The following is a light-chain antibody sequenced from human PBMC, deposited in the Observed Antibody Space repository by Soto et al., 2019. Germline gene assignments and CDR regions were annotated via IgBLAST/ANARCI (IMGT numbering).Light chain of an antibody. J-gene: IGKJ1*01. CDR3: QQYYSYPWT. Sequence: AIRMTQSPSSFSASTGDRVTITCRASQGISSYLAWYQQKPGKAPKLLINAASTLQSGVPSRFSGSGSGTDFTLTISCLQSEDSATYYCQQYYSYPWTFGQGTKVEIK. V-gene: IGKV1-8*01. CDR1: QGISSY. CDR2: AAS.